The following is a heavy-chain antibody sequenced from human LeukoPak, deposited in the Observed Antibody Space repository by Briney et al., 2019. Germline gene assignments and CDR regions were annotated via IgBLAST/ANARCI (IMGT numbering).Heavy chain of an antibody. V-gene: IGHV4-59*12. J-gene: IGHJ4*02. Sequence: SETPSFTCTVSGGSISGYYWSWIRQPPGKGMEWIGYIYYSGSTNYNPSLKSRVTISVDTSKNQFSLKLSSVTAADTAVYYCAAIAAAGTADYWGQGTLVTVSS. CDR2: IYYSGST. CDR3: AAIAAAGTADY. CDR1: GGSISGYY. D-gene: IGHD6-13*01.